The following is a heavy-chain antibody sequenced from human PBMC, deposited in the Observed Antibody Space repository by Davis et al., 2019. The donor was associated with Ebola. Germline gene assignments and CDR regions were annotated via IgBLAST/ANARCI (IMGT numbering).Heavy chain of an antibody. CDR1: GGTFSTYD. V-gene: IGHV1-69*04. D-gene: IGHD5-18*01. CDR2: IIPMLGIP. Sequence: AASVKVSCKASGGTFSTYDINWVRQAPGQGLEWMGRIIPMLGIPNYAQRFQGRVTITADKSTSTAYMELSSLRSEDTAMYYCARDLGTAMATEWGQGTLVTVSS. J-gene: IGHJ4*02. CDR3: ARDLGTAMATE.